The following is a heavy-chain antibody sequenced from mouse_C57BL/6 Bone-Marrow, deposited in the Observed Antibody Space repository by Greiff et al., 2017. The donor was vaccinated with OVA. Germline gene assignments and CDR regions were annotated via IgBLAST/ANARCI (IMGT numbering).Heavy chain of an antibody. D-gene: IGHD2-2*01. V-gene: IGHV5-17*01. CDR2: ISSGSSTI. CDR1: GFTFSDYG. CDR3: ARREVCLRRDWYFDV. J-gene: IGHJ1*03. Sequence: DVKLVEPGGGLVKPGGSLKLSCAASGFTFSDYGMHWVRQAPEKGLEWVAYISSGSSTIYYAETVKGRFTISRDNAKKTLFLLMTSLRSEDTAMYYFARREVCLRRDWYFDVWGTGTTVTVSS.